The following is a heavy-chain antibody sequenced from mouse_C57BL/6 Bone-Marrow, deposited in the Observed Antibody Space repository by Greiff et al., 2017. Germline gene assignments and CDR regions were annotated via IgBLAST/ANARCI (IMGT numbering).Heavy chain of an antibody. CDR1: GYTFTSYG. CDR2: IYPRSGNT. J-gene: IGHJ3*01. CDR3: AGPWLTEAFAY. V-gene: IGHV1-81*01. D-gene: IGHD4-1*01. Sequence: VQLQQSGAELARPGASVKLSCKASGYTFTSYGISWVKQRTGQGLEWIGEIYPRSGNTYYNEKFKGKATLTADKSSSTAYMELRSLTSEDSAVYFCAGPWLTEAFAYWGQGTLVTVSA.